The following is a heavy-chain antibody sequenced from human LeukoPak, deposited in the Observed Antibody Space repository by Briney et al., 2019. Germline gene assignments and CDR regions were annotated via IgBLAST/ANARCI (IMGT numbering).Heavy chain of an antibody. V-gene: IGHV3-21*01. CDR2: ISGSSIHT. CDR1: GFRLRDYT. CDR3: ATDVGTNYYYLDQ. J-gene: IGHJ4*02. Sequence: PGGSLRLSCATSGFRLRDYTMNWVRQSPGKGLEWVSSISGSSIHTYYADSVRDRFTTSRDNAKNSVYLQMDSLRAEDTAVYYCATDVGTNYYYLDQWGQGTLVTVSS. D-gene: IGHD3-22*01.